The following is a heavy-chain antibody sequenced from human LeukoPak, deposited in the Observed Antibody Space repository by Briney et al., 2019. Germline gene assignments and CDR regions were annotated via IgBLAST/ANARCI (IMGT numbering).Heavy chain of an antibody. D-gene: IGHD3-22*01. CDR1: GGTFSSYA. J-gene: IGHJ3*02. CDR3: ARGTYYDQGAFDI. CDR2: IIPIFGTA. Sequence: LVKVSCKASGGTFSSYAISWVRQAPGQGLEWMGRIIPIFGTANYAQKFQGRVTITADKSTSTAYMELSSLRSEDTAVYYCARGTYYDQGAFDIWGQGTMVTVSS. V-gene: IGHV1-69*06.